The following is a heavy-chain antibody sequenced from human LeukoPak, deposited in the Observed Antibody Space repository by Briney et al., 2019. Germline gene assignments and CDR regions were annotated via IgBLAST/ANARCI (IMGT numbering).Heavy chain of an antibody. Sequence: PSETLSLTCAVYGGSFSGYYWSWIRQPPGEGLEWIGEINHSGSTNYNPSLKSRVTISVDTSKNQFSLKLSSVTAADTAVYYCAVAATPYFDYWGQGTLVTVSS. CDR3: AVAATPYFDY. CDR1: GGSFSGYY. V-gene: IGHV4-34*01. CDR2: INHSGST. J-gene: IGHJ4*02. D-gene: IGHD2-15*01.